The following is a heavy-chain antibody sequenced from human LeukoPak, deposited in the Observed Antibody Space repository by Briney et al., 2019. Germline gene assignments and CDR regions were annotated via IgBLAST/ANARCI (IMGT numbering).Heavy chain of an antibody. CDR3: ARGYYYDSSGYFDY. D-gene: IGHD3-22*01. CDR1: GGTFSSYA. J-gene: IGHJ4*02. CDR2: IIPILGIA. Sequence: ASVTVSCKASGGTFSSYAISWVRQAPGQGLEWTGRIIPILGIANYAQKFQGRVTITADKSTSTAYMELRSLRSEDTAVYYCARGYYYDSSGYFDYWGQGTLVTVSS. V-gene: IGHV1-69*04.